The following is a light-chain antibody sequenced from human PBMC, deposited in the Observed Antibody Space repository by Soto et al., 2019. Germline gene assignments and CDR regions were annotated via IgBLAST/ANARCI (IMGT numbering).Light chain of an antibody. V-gene: IGKV3-11*01. CDR1: QSVSSY. J-gene: IGKJ1*01. Sequence: EIVLTQSPATLSLSPGERATLSCRASQSVSSYLAWYQQKPGQAPRLLIYDASNRATGIPARFSGSGSGTDFNLTISSLEPEDFAVYYCQQRSNWPWTFGQGTKWIS. CDR2: DAS. CDR3: QQRSNWPWT.